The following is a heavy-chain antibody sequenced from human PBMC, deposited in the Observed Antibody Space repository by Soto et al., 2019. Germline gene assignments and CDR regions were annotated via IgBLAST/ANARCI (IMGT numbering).Heavy chain of an antibody. Sequence: PSETLSLTCTVSGASINSDFWSWIRQPAGKGLEWIGRIYTSGSTNYNPSLKSRVTMSVDTSKNQFSLKLSSVTAADTAVYYCASPLGYWGQGTLVTVSS. CDR1: GASINSDF. V-gene: IGHV4-4*07. J-gene: IGHJ4*02. CDR2: IYTSGST. CDR3: ASPLGY.